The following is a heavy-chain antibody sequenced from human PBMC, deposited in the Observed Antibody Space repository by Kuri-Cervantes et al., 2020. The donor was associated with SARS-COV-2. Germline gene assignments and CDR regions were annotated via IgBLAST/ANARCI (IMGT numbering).Heavy chain of an antibody. Sequence: GESLKISCAASGFTFSSYSMNWVRQAPGKGLEWVSYISSSSSTIYYADSVKGRFTISRDNAKNSLYLQMNSLRAEDTAVYYCATPPARGSSTSCEGGSYFDYWGQGTLVTVSS. D-gene: IGHD2-2*01. V-gene: IGHV3-48*04. CDR3: ATPPARGSSTSCEGGSYFDY. CDR1: GFTFSSYS. CDR2: ISSSSSTI. J-gene: IGHJ4*02.